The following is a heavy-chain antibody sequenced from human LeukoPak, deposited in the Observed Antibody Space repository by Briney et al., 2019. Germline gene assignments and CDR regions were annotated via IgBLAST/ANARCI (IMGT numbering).Heavy chain of an antibody. CDR1: GFTFSSYA. D-gene: IGHD3-16*01. CDR3: ASGPTYDYVRVLLY. V-gene: IGHV3-30*14. J-gene: IGHJ4*02. Sequence: GGSLRLSCAASGFTFSSYAMHWVRQAPGKGLEWVAVISYDGSNKYYADSVKGRFTISRDISKNMVNLQMDSLRPEDTAVYFCASGPTYDYVRVLLYWGQGTLVTVSS. CDR2: ISYDGSNK.